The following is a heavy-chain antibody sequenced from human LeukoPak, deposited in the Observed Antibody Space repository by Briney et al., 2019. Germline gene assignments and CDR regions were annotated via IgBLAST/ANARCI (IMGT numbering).Heavy chain of an antibody. D-gene: IGHD3-10*01. CDR1: GYTFTSYD. V-gene: IGHV1-8*01. CDR2: MNPNSGNT. CDR3: ARTRSPSPRITMVGGTTTYYGMDV. J-gene: IGHJ6*02. Sequence: ASVKVSCKASGYTFTSYDINWVRQATGQGLEWMGWMNPNSGNTGYAQKFQGRVTMTRNTSISTAYMELSSLRSEDTAVYYCARTRSPSPRITMVGGTTTYYGMDVWGQGTTVTVSS.